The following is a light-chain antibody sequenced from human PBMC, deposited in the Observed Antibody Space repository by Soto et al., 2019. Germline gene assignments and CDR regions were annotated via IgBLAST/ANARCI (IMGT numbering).Light chain of an antibody. Sequence: EIKMTQSPATLSVSPGERATLSCRGSQSVSSNLAWYQQKPGQAPRLLIYGASTRATGIPARFSGSGSGTEFTLTISSLQSEDFAVYYCQQYNNWPTWTFGQGTKVDI. CDR1: QSVSSN. CDR2: GAS. J-gene: IGKJ1*01. CDR3: QQYNNWPTWT. V-gene: IGKV3-15*01.